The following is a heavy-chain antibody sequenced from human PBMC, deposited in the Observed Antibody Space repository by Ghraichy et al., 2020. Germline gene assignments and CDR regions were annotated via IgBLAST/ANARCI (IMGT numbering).Heavy chain of an antibody. CDR2: ISRSSSTI. CDR1: GFTFSSYS. V-gene: IGHV3-48*01. Sequence: GSLRLSCAASGFTFSSYSMYWVRQAPGKGLEWVSYISRSSSTIYYADSVKGRFTISRDNAKNSLYLQMNSLRAEDTAMYYCARDRRDYDFWSGFAASDIWGQGTMVTVSS. D-gene: IGHD3-3*01. J-gene: IGHJ3*02. CDR3: ARDRRDYDFWSGFAASDI.